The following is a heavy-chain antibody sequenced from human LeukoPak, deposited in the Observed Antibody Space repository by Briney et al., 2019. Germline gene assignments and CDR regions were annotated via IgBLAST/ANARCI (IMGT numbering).Heavy chain of an antibody. CDR2: IYNSGST. CDR1: GGSGGSIRSGGYH. V-gene: IGHV4-31*03. J-gene: IGHJ4*02. Sequence: TLSLTCTVSGGSGGSIRSGGYHWSWIRQHPGKGLEWIGYIYNSGSTYYNPSLKSRVTISLDTSKNQFSLNLSSVTAADTAVYFCARGIGIAALDSWGQGTLLTVSS. D-gene: IGHD6-13*01. CDR3: ARGIGIAALDS.